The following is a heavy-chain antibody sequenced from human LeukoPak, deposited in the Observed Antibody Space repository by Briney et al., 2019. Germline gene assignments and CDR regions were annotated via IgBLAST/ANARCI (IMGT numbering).Heavy chain of an antibody. V-gene: IGHV3-23*01. CDR2: ISGSGGST. CDR1: GFTVSSNY. CDR3: AKDRMQQWLGTNWFDP. Sequence: GGSLRLSCAASGFTVSSNYMSWVRQAPGKGLEWVSAISGSGGSTYYADSVKGRFTISRDNSKNTLYLQMNSLRAEDTAVYYCAKDRMQQWLGTNWFDPWGQGTLVTVSS. D-gene: IGHD6-19*01. J-gene: IGHJ5*02.